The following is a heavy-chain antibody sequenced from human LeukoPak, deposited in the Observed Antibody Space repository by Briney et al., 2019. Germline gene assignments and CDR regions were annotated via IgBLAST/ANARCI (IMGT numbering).Heavy chain of an antibody. CDR1: GFTFSSYA. J-gene: IGHJ4*02. Sequence: PGGSLRLSCAASGFTFSSYAMHWVRQAPGKGLEWVAVISYDGSNKYYADSVKGRFTISRDNSKNTLYLQMNSLRAEDTAVYYCTRDPRRLDYWGQGTLVTVSS. V-gene: IGHV3-30*04. CDR3: TRDPRRLDY. CDR2: ISYDGSNK.